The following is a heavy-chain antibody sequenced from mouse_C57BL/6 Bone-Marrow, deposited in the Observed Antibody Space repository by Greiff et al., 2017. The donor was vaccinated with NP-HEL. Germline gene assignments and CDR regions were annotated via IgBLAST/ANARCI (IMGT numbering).Heavy chain of an antibody. Sequence: QVQLQQSGAELVKPGASVKLSCKASGYTFTSYWMHWVKQRPGQGLEWIGMIHPNSGSTNYNEKFKSKATLTVDKSSSTAYMQLSSLTSEDSAVYYCARGGYGSSWGFAYWGQGTLVTVSA. V-gene: IGHV1-64*01. D-gene: IGHD1-1*01. CDR1: GYTFTSYW. J-gene: IGHJ3*01. CDR3: ARGGYGSSWGFAY. CDR2: IHPNSGST.